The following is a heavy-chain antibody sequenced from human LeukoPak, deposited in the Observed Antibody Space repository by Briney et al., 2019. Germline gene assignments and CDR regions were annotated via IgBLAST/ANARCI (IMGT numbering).Heavy chain of an antibody. Sequence: GGSLRLSCAASGFTFSSYGMHWVRQAPGKGLEWVAFIRYDGSNKYYADSVKGRFTISRDNSKNTLYLQMNSLRAEDTAVYYCAKDGHIVATTYYFDYWGQGTLVTVSS. CDR3: AKDGHIVATTYYFDY. D-gene: IGHD5-12*01. V-gene: IGHV3-30*02. J-gene: IGHJ4*02. CDR1: GFTFSSYG. CDR2: IRYDGSNK.